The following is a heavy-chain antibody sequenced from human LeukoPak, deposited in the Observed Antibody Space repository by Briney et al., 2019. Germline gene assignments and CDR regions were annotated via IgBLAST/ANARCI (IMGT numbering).Heavy chain of an antibody. CDR2: IWSDGTRE. Sequence: GGSLRLSCAASGFTFSTYGFHWVRQAPGKGLEWVAIIWSDGTRENYADSVKGRFTISRDNSKNTLYLQMNSLRAEDTAVYYCAKGNRGVVTAIDYWGQGTLVTVSS. CDR3: AKGNRGVVTAIDY. CDR1: GFTFSTYG. V-gene: IGHV3-33*06. D-gene: IGHD2-21*02. J-gene: IGHJ4*02.